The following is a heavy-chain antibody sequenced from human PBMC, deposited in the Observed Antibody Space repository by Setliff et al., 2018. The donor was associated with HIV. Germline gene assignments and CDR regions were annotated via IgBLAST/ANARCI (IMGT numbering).Heavy chain of an antibody. CDR3: AKDEFSPLRSDS. CDR1: GFTFSNFA. Sequence: GSLRLSCAASGFTFSNFAMAWVRQAPGKGLEWVSGISRTGGSTYYAHSVGGRFTISRDNSNNTLYLQMNSLRADDTATYYCAKDEFSPLRSDSWGLGILVTVSS. J-gene: IGHJ4*02. V-gene: IGHV3-23*01. CDR2: ISRTGGST. D-gene: IGHD3-10*01.